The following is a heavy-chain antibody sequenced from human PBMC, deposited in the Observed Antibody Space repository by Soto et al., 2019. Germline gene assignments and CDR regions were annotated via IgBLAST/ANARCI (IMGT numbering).Heavy chain of an antibody. Sequence: HPGGSLRLSCAASGFTFSSYWMHWVRQAPGKGLLCVSRINSDGSSTSYADSVKGRFTISRDNAKNTLYLQVNSLRAEDTAVYYCVRVHSPLGCCSNGVCPSNAGFDYWGQGTLVTVYS. J-gene: IGHJ4*02. V-gene: IGHV3-74*01. CDR1: GFTFSSYW. CDR2: INSDGSST. CDR3: VRVHSPLGCCSNGVCPSNAGFDY. D-gene: IGHD2-8*01.